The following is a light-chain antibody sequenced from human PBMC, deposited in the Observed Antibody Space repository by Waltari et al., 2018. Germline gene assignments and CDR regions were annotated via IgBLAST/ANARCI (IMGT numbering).Light chain of an antibody. CDR2: KVS. Sequence: DVVMTQSPLYLPVTLGQAASISCSSSRSLVYSDGNNYLNWFHQRPGQSPRRLIYKVSNRDSGVPDRFSGSGSGTNFTLKISRVEAEDVGVYYCMQGTYWRTFGQGTKVEIK. CDR3: MQGTYWRT. J-gene: IGKJ1*01. V-gene: IGKV2-30*01. CDR1: RSLVYSDGNNY.